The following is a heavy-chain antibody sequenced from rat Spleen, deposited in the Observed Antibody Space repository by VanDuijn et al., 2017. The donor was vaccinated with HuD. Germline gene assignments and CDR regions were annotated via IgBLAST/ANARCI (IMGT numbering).Heavy chain of an antibody. J-gene: IGHJ2*01. D-gene: IGHD1-1*01. Sequence: EVQLVESGGGLVQPGRSLKLSCAASGFTFSDYNMAWVRQAPKKGLEWVATISYDGSSTYYRDSVKGRFTISRDNAKSTLYLQMDSLRSEDTATYYCARGGYSGHYFDYWGQGVMVTVSS. CDR3: ARGGYSGHYFDY. CDR1: GFTFSDYN. V-gene: IGHV5-7*01. CDR2: ISYDGSST.